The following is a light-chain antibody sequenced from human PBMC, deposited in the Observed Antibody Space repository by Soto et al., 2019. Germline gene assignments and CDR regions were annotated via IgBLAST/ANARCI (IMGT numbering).Light chain of an antibody. J-gene: IGLJ3*02. Sequence: QSALTQPPSASGSPGQSVTISCTGTSSDVGGYNYVSWYQQHPGKAPKLMIYEGSKRPSGISNRFSGSKSGNTASLIISGLQGDDEGDYYCCAYVSSNTLLFGGGTKVTVL. CDR1: SSDVGGYNY. V-gene: IGLV2-23*01. CDR2: EGS. CDR3: CAYVSSNTLL.